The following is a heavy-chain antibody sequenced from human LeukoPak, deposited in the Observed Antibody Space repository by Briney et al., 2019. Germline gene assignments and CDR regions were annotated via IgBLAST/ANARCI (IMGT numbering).Heavy chain of an antibody. D-gene: IGHD2-2*01. CDR1: GGSFSGYY. Sequence: PSETLSLTCAVYGGSFSGYYWSWIRQPPGKGLEWIGEINHSGSTNYNPSLKSRVTISVDTSKNQFSLKLSSVTAADTAVYYCARGPDIVVVPAATLNYYGMDVWGQGTTVTVSS. J-gene: IGHJ6*02. CDR3: ARGPDIVVVPAATLNYYGMDV. CDR2: INHSGST. V-gene: IGHV4-34*01.